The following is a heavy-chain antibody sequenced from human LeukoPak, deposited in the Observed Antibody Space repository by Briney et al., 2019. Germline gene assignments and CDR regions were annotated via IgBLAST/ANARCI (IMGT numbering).Heavy chain of an antibody. Sequence: GGSLRLSCAASGFTFSSYSMNWVRQAPGKGLEWVSYISSTSSTIYYADSVKGRFTISGDNAKNSLYLQMNSLRAEDTAVYYCARDFSKGYWGQGTLVTVSS. V-gene: IGHV3-48*01. CDR1: GFTFSSYS. J-gene: IGHJ4*02. D-gene: IGHD3-3*01. CDR2: ISSTSSTI. CDR3: ARDFSKGY.